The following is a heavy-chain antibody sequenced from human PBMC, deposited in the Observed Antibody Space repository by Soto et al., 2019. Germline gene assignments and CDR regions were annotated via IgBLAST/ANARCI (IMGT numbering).Heavy chain of an antibody. D-gene: IGHD4-17*01. J-gene: IGHJ6*02. V-gene: IGHV4-39*01. CDR1: GGSISDTSYY. CDR2: IYHSGST. Sequence: SETLSLTCTVSGGSISDTSYYWGWIRQSPGTGLKWIASIYHSGSTYYNPSLKSRVVTPLDTSKNQLSLRLSSVTAADTAVYYCASGLTTNAYYYYGLDIWGQGTTVTVS. CDR3: ASGLTTNAYYYYGLDI.